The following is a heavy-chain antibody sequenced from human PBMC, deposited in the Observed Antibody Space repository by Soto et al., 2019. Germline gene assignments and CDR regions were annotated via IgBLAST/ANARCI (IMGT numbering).Heavy chain of an antibody. Sequence: PSETLSLTCTVSGDSIDSSHYYWNWIRQHPEKGLEWIGYIHHSGSTYYNPSLKSRLAISVDTSRNQFSLKVSSVTAADTAVYYCARACGWSSTSCYGVSGMDVWGQGTTVTVSS. J-gene: IGHJ6*02. V-gene: IGHV4-31*03. D-gene: IGHD2-2*01. CDR3: ARACGWSSTSCYGVSGMDV. CDR1: GDSIDSSHYY. CDR2: IHHSGST.